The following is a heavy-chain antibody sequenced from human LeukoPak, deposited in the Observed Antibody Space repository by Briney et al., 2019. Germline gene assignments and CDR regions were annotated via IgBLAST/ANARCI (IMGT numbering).Heavy chain of an antibody. D-gene: IGHD1-26*01. CDR1: GGSISSSSYY. CDR2: IHYSGST. CDR3: ARHVGTYVFDY. Sequence: SETLSLTCTVSGGSISSSSYYWGWIRRPPGKGLEWIGSIHYSGSTYYNPSLKSRVTISVDTSKNQFSLRLSSVTAADTAVYYCARHVGTYVFDYWGQGTLVTVSS. J-gene: IGHJ4*02. V-gene: IGHV4-39*01.